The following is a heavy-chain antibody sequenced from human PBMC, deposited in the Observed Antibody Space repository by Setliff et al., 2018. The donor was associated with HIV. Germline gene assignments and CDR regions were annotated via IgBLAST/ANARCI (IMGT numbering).Heavy chain of an antibody. V-gene: IGHV1-18*01. Sequence: ASVKVSCKASGSRFSKYGISWVRQAPGQGLEWMGWISGFNGNTKYGQSFQGRVTMTIDTSTSTVYMDLRSLTSDDTAVYYCGRVPYKSAWFSGGHNPFDVWGQGTMVTVSS. J-gene: IGHJ3*01. CDR3: GRVPYKSAWFSGGHNPFDV. CDR2: ISGFNGNT. D-gene: IGHD6-19*01. CDR1: GSRFSKYG.